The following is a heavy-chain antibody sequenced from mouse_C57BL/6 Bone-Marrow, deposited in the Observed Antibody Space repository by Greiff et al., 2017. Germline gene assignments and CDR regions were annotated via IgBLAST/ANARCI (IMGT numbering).Heavy chain of an antibody. CDR1: GFTFSSYG. V-gene: IGHV5-6*01. Sequence: VQLQQSGGDLVKPGGSLKLSCAASGFTFSSYGMSWVRQTPDKRLEWVANISRGGSYTYYPDRVKGRFTITRDNAKNTLYLQMSSLKTEDTAMYYCARQGAMDYWGQGTSVTVSS. CDR3: ARQGAMDY. J-gene: IGHJ4*01. CDR2: ISRGGSYT.